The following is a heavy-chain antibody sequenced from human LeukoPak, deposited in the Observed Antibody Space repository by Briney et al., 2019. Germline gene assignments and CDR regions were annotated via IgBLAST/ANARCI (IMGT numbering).Heavy chain of an antibody. Sequence: PGGSLRLSCAASGFTFSSYSMNWVRQAPGKGLEWVSSISSSSSYIYYADSVKGRFTISRDNAKNLLYLQMNSLRAEDTAVYYCARAPPRIVGANLEFDSWGQGTLVTVSS. V-gene: IGHV3-21*01. J-gene: IGHJ4*02. CDR1: GFTFSSYS. D-gene: IGHD1-26*01. CDR2: ISSSSSYI. CDR3: ARAPPRIVGANLEFDS.